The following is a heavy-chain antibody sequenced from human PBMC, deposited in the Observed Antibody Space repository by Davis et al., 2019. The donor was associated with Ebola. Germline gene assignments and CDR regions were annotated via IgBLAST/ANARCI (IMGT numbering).Heavy chain of an antibody. D-gene: IGHD4-17*01. CDR3: ARDGYGDYNGGFDY. CDR1: GYTFTTYG. V-gene: IGHV1-18*01. CDR2: ISAYNGNT. J-gene: IGHJ4*02. Sequence: ASVKVSCKASGYTFTTYGISWVRQAPGQGLEWMGWISAYNGNTNYAQKLQGRVTMTTDTSTSTAYMELRSLRSDDTAVYYCARDGYGDYNGGFDYWGQGTLVTVSS.